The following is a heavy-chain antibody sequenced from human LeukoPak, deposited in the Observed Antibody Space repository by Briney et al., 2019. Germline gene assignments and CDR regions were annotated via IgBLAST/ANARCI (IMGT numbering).Heavy chain of an antibody. D-gene: IGHD3-3*01. CDR3: AKGYDFWSGYYSGNDAFDI. CDR1: GFTFSSYA. J-gene: IGHJ3*02. Sequence: GGSLRLSCAASGFTFSSYAMSWIRQAPGKGLEWLSAISPTTGTTFYADSVKGRFTISRDNSKNTLYLQMNSLRAEDTAVYYCAKGYDFWSGYYSGNDAFDIWGQGTMVTVSS. CDR2: ISPTTGTT. V-gene: IGHV3-23*01.